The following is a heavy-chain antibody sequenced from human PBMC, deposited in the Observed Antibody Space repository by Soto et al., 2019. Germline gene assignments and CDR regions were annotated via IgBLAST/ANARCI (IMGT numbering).Heavy chain of an antibody. CDR3: AREYSSGSIGAFDI. J-gene: IGHJ3*02. CDR1: GFTFSSYA. D-gene: IGHD6-19*01. CDR2: ISGSGGST. V-gene: IGHV3-23*01. Sequence: PGGSLRLSCAASGFTFSSYAMSWVRQAPGKGLEWVSAISGSGGSTYYADSVKGRFTISRDNSKNTLYLQMNSLRSDDTAVYYCAREYSSGSIGAFDIWGQGTMVTVSS.